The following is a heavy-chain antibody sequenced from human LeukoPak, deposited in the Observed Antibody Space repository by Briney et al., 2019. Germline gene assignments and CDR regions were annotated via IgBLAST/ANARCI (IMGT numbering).Heavy chain of an antibody. D-gene: IGHD5-18*01. V-gene: IGHV4-34*01. CDR1: GGSFSGYY. J-gene: IGHJ6*03. Sequence: ASETLSLTCAVYGGSFSGYYWSWIRQPPGKGLEWIGEINHSGSTNYNPSLKSRVTISVDTSKNQFSLKLSSVTAADTAVYYCARVGHGTYSYGSRDYYYYMDVWGKGTTVTISS. CDR3: ARVGHGTYSYGSRDYYYYMDV. CDR2: INHSGST.